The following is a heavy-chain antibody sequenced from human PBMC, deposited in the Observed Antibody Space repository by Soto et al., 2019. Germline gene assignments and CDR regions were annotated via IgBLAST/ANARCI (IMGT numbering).Heavy chain of an antibody. Sequence: PSETLSLTCDVSGDTISTGGYTWAWIRQPPGKALEWIGHTYHSGNPYYNPSLKSRVIISVDRSKNQVVLTMTNMDPVDTATYYCARTDPSPEGNWFDPWGQGTLVTVSS. CDR2: TYHSGNP. J-gene: IGHJ5*02. CDR1: GDTISTGGYT. CDR3: ARTDPSPEGNWFDP. D-gene: IGHD2-2*01. V-gene: IGHV4-30-2*02.